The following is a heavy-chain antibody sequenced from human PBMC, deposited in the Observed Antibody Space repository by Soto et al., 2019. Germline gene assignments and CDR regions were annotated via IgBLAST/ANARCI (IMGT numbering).Heavy chain of an antibody. CDR2: IYHSGST. V-gene: IGHV4-4*02. CDR1: GGSISNSNW. J-gene: IGHJ4*02. D-gene: IGHD1-26*01. Sequence: QVQLQESGPGLVKPSGTLSLTCGVFGGSISNSNWWTWVRQPPGKGLEWIGEIYHSGSTNYNSSLMSRVTISLDKVNTQFSLKLTSVTAADTGVYYCAHRPIVGAAIWGQAALVTVSS. CDR3: AHRPIVGAAI.